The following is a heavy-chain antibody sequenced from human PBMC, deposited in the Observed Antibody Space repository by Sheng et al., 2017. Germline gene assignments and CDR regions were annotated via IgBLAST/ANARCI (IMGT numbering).Heavy chain of an antibody. J-gene: IGHJ4*02. Sequence: QVTLKESGPVLVKPTETLTLTCTVSGFSLSNARMGVSWIRQPPGKALEWLAHIFSNDEKSYSTSLKSRLTISKDTSKSQVVLTMTNMDPVDTATYYCARIILKYDYVWGSYRTTNYFDYWGQGTLVTVSS. CDR2: IFSNDEK. CDR1: GFSLSNARMG. V-gene: IGHV2-26*01. CDR3: ARIILKYDYVWGSYRTTNYFDY. D-gene: IGHD3-16*02.